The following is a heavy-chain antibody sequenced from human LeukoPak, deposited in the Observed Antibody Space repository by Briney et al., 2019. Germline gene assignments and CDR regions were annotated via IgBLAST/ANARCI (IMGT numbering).Heavy chain of an antibody. J-gene: IGHJ4*02. CDR3: ARAVAGTAPFDY. CDR2: IYTCGST. CDR1: GGSISSGSYY. V-gene: IGHV4-61*02. D-gene: IGHD6-19*01. Sequence: SETLSLTCTVSGGSISSGSYYWSWIRQPAGKGLEWIGRIYTCGSTNYNPSLKSRVTISVDTSKNQFSLKLSSVTAADTAVYYCARAVAGTAPFDYWGQGTLVTVSS.